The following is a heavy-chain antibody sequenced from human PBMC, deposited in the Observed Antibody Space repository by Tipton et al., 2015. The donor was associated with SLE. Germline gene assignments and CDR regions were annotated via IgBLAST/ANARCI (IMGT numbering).Heavy chain of an antibody. CDR3: ARALWGSDRYYHYMDV. CDR1: GDSISSTSYY. D-gene: IGHD2-21*01. V-gene: IGHV4-61*05. Sequence: TLSLTCTVSGDSISSTSYYWGWIREPPGKGLEWIGYVYHSGSTYYNPSLSSRVIVSVDTSKNQLSLRLSSVTAAGTAVYYCARALWGSDRYYHYMDVWGKGTTVTVSS. J-gene: IGHJ6*03. CDR2: VYHSGST.